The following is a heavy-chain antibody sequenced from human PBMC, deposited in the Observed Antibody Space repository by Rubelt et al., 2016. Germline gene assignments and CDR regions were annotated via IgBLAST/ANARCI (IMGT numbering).Heavy chain of an antibody. V-gene: IGHV1-2*06. J-gene: IGHJ4*02. Sequence: QVQLVQSGAEVKKPGASVKVSCKASGYSFTAYYIHWVRQAPGQSLEWVGRINPNYGCADSAHMLQGRVTVTRDTSISTVFMDLTGLRSDDTAVDDCASGLTGTTSYWGQGTLVTVSS. CDR3: ASGLTGTTSY. CDR1: GYSFTAYY. D-gene: IGHD1-7*01. CDR2: INPNYGCA.